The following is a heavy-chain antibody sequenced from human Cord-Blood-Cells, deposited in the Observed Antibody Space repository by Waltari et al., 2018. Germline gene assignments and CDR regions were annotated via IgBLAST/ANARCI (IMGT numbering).Heavy chain of an antibody. CDR3: VRVPLIAARRTGVPRDKRTGY. D-gene: IGHD6-6*01. J-gene: IGHJ4*02. Sequence: EVQLVESGGGLVQPGGSLRLSCAASGFTFSSYEMNWVRQATGKGLEWVSYISSRCSTIYYADSVKGRFTISRDNAKNSLYLQMNSLRAEDTAVYYCVRVPLIAARRTGVPRDKRTGYWGQGTLVTVSS. V-gene: IGHV3-48*03. CDR1: GFTFSSYE. CDR2: ISSRCSTI.